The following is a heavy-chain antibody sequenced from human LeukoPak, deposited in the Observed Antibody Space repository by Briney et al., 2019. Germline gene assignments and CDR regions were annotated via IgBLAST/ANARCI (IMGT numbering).Heavy chain of an antibody. CDR3: ARAQSWYGSFDY. CDR1: GFTVSYDY. V-gene: IGHV3-53*01. Sequence: GGSLRLSCAASGFTVSYDYINWVRQAPGKGLEWVSVIFGTGSTYYADSVKGRFAISRDNSKNTVYLQMNSLRAEDTAVYYCARAQSWYGSFDYWGQGTLVTASS. CDR2: IFGTGST. J-gene: IGHJ4*02. D-gene: IGHD1-14*01.